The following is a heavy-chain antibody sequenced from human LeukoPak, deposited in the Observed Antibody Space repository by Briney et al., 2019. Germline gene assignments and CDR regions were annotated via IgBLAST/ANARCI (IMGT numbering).Heavy chain of an antibody. J-gene: IGHJ2*01. Sequence: GESLRLSCAASGFTFSSYAMSWVRQAPGKGLEWVSAISGSGGSTYYADSVKGRFTISRDNSKNTLYLQMNSLRAEDTAVYYCAELYYYDSSGYRVPHWYFDLWGRGTLVTVSS. CDR3: AELYYYDSSGYRVPHWYFDL. D-gene: IGHD3-22*01. CDR2: ISGSGGST. CDR1: GFTFSSYA. V-gene: IGHV3-23*01.